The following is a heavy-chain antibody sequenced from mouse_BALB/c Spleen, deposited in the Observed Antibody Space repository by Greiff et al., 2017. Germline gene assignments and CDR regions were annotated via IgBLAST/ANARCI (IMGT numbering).Heavy chain of an antibody. CDR1: GFTFSSYG. CDR2: ISSGGSYT. V-gene: IGHV5-6*03. D-gene: IGHD2-1*01. CDR3: ARHLQAEPFAY. Sequence: EVKLMESGGGLVKPGGSLKLSCAASGFTFSSYGMSWVRQTPDKRLEWVATISSGGSYTYYPDSVKGRFPISRDNAKNTLYLQMSSLKSEDTAMYCCARHLQAEPFAYWGQGTLVTVSA. J-gene: IGHJ3*01.